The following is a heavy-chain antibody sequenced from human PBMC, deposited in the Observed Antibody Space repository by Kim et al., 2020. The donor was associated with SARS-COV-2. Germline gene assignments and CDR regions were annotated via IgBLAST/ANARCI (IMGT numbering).Heavy chain of an antibody. V-gene: IGHV1-24*01. D-gene: IGHD1-26*01. CDR3: ATDGILVGATLDPVNDAFDI. J-gene: IGHJ3*02. CDR1: GYTLTELS. Sequence: ASVKVSCKVSGYTLTELSMHWVRQAPGKGLEWMGGFDPEDGETIYAQKFQGRVTMTEDTSTDTAYMELSSLRSEDTAVYYCATDGILVGATLDPVNDAFDIWDQGTMVTVSS. CDR2: FDPEDGET.